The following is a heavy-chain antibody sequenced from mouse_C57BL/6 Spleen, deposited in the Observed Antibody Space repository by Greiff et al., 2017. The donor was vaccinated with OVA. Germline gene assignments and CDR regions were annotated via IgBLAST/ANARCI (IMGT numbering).Heavy chain of an antibody. CDR2: INPNNGGT. CDR1: GYTFTDYN. CDR3: ARSEGNYVYYAMDY. Sequence: EVQLQESGPELVKPGASVKIPCKASGYTFTDYNMDWVKQSHGKSLEWIGDINPNNGGTIYNQKFKGKATLTVDKSSSTAYMELRSLTSEDTAVYYCARSEGNYVYYAMDYWGQGTSVTVSS. V-gene: IGHV1-18*01. D-gene: IGHD2-1*01. J-gene: IGHJ4*01.